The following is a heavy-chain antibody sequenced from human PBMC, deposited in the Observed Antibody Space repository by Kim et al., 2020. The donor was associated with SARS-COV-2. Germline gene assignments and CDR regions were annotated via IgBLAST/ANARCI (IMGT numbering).Heavy chain of an antibody. CDR3: ASNYGDYGNYYNYGMDV. CDR1: GFTFSSYA. Sequence: GGSLRLSCAASGFTFSSYAMHWVRQAPGKGLEWVAVISYDGSNKYYADSVKGRFTISRDNSKNTLYLQMNSLRAEDTAVSYCASNYGDYGNYYNYGMDV. V-gene: IGHV3-30-3*01. D-gene: IGHD4-17*01. J-gene: IGHJ6*01. CDR2: ISYDGSNK.